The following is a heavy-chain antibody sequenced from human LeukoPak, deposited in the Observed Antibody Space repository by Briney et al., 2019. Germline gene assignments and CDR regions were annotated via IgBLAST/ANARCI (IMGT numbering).Heavy chain of an antibody. CDR2: ISGSGGST. Sequence: LAGGSLRLSCAGSGFIFSTYAMNWVRQAPGKGLEWVSGISGSGGSTFYADSVKGRFTISRDNSKDTLYLKMNSLRAEDTAVYYCAKGNTAFGSSWYGKAYYYMDVWGEGTTVTISS. V-gene: IGHV3-23*01. J-gene: IGHJ6*03. CDR1: GFIFSTYA. D-gene: IGHD2-2*01. CDR3: AKGNTAFGSSWYGKAYYYMDV.